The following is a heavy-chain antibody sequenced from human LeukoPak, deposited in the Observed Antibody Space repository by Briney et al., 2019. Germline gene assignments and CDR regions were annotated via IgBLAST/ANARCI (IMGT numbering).Heavy chain of an antibody. CDR3: ARQASDWYFDY. CDR1: GGSISSGSYY. Sequence: KPSETLSLTCTVSGGSISSGSYYWSWIRQPAGKGLEWIGRIYTSGSTNYNPSLKSRVTISVDTSKNQFSLKLSSVTAADTAVYYCARQASDWYFDYWGQGTLVTVSS. V-gene: IGHV4-61*02. J-gene: IGHJ4*02. CDR2: IYTSGST. D-gene: IGHD6-19*01.